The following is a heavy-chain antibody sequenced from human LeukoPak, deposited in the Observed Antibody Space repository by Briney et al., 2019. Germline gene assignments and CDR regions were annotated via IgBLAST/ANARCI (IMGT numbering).Heavy chain of an antibody. CDR1: GFTFDDYA. CDR2: ISGDGGST. Sequence: GGSLRLSCAASGFTFDDYAMHWVRQAPGKGLEWVSLISGDGGSTYYADSVKGRFTISRDNSKNSLYLQMNSLRTEDTALYYCAKGGGYCSGGSRSRVYYYMDVWGKGTTVTVSS. J-gene: IGHJ6*03. CDR3: AKGGGYCSGGSRSRVYYYMDV. D-gene: IGHD2-15*01. V-gene: IGHV3-43*02.